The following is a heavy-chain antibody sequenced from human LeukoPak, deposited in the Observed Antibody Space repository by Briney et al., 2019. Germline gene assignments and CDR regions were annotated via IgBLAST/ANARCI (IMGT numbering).Heavy chain of an antibody. D-gene: IGHD2-15*01. CDR1: GFLFRDYD. CDR3: ARFQCGGGGCRIDYFSMDV. CDR2: ISTTSSYI. V-gene: IGHV3-21*01. J-gene: IGHJ6*02. Sequence: KSGGSLRLSCAASGFLFRDYDMSWVRQAPGKGLEWVSTISTTSSYIYYANSVRGRFAISRDNGKNSLYLQMNSLRADDTALYYCARFQCGGGGCRIDYFSMDVWGRGTTVTVSS.